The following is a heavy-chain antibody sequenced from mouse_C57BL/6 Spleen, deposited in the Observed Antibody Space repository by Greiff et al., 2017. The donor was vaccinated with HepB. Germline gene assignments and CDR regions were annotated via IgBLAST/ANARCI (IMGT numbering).Heavy chain of an antibody. D-gene: IGHD1-1*01. V-gene: IGHV1-26*01. CDR3: ARSPYYYGSRPWYFDV. J-gene: IGHJ1*03. CDR2: INPNNGGT. Sequence: VQLQQSGPELVKPGASVKISCKASGYTFTDYYMNWVKQSHGKSLEWIGDINPNNGGTSYNQKFKGKATLTVDKSSSTAYMELRSLTSEDSAVYYCARSPYYYGSRPWYFDVWGTGTTVTVSS. CDR1: GYTFTDYY.